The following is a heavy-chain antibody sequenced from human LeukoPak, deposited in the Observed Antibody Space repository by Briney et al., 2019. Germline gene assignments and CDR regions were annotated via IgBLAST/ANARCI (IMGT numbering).Heavy chain of an antibody. V-gene: IGHV4-30-2*01. CDR2: IYHSGST. J-gene: IGHJ3*02. Sequence: SETLSLTCAVSGGSISSGGYSWSWIRQPPGKGLEWIGYIYHSGSTYYNPSLKSRVTISVDTSKNQFSLKLSSVTAADTAVYYCARLLLRAQGWGWQLLWAGAFDIWGQGTMVTVSS. D-gene: IGHD2-2*01. CDR3: ARLLLRAQGWGWQLLWAGAFDI. CDR1: GGSISSGGYS.